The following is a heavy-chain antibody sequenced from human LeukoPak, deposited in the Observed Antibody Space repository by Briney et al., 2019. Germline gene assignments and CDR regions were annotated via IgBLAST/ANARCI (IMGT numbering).Heavy chain of an antibody. J-gene: IGHJ4*02. D-gene: IGHD1-26*01. CDR2: INAGNGNT. CDR1: GYTFTGYA. Sequence: ASVKVSCEASGYTFTGYAMHWVRQAPGQRLEWMGWINAGNGNTKYSQKFQGRVTITRDTSASTAYMELSSLRSEDTAVYYCARGRGGSYERSDYWGQGTLVTVSS. CDR3: ARGRGGSYERSDY. V-gene: IGHV1-3*01.